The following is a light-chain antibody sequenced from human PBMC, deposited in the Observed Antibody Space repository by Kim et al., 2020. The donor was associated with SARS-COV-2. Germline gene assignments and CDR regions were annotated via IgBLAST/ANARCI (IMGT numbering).Light chain of an antibody. V-gene: IGLV3-1*01. Sequence: SVSPGQTASITCSGDKLGDKYACWYQQKPGQSPVLVIYRDSRRPSGIPERFSGSNSGNTATLTISGTQAMDEADYYCQTWDSSGVFGGGTKLTVL. CDR3: QTWDSSGV. J-gene: IGLJ2*01. CDR2: RDS. CDR1: KLGDKY.